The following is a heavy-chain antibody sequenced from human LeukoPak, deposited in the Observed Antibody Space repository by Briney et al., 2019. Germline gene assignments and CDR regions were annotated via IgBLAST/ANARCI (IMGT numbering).Heavy chain of an antibody. Sequence: GESLKISCKGSGYSFTSYWIGWVRQMPGKGLEWMGIIYPGDSDTRYSPSFQGQVTISADKSISTAYLQWSSLKASDTAMYYCARFRGYDFWSGYFRWFDPWGQGTLVTVSS. J-gene: IGHJ5*02. CDR1: GYSFTSYW. D-gene: IGHD3-3*01. CDR2: IYPGDSDT. CDR3: ARFRGYDFWSGYFRWFDP. V-gene: IGHV5-51*01.